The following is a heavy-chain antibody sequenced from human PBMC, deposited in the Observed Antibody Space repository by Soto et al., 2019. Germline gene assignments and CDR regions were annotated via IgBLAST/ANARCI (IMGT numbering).Heavy chain of an antibody. CDR2: ISSSSSYI. V-gene: IGHV3-21*01. J-gene: IGHJ4*02. CDR3: ARDHSPDYDILTGYYQHGIDY. D-gene: IGHD3-9*01. CDR1: GFTVSSYS. Sequence: GGSLRLSCAASGFTVSSYSMNWVRQAPGKGLEWVSSISSSSSYIYYADSVKGRFTISRDNAKNSLYLQMNSLRAEDTAVYYCARDHSPDYDILTGYYQHGIDYWGQGTLVTVSS.